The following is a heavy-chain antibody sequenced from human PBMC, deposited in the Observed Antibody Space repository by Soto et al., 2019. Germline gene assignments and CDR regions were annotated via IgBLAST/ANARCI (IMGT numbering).Heavy chain of an antibody. J-gene: IGHJ6*02. V-gene: IGHV4-39*02. CDR3: ARGRRLLRTYYYYGMDV. CDR1: GGSISSNIYY. Sequence: PSETLSLTCTVSGGSISSNIYYWGWIRQPPGKGLEWIGNIHYSGSTYYDSSLQSRVTISIDTSKNQFSLKLSSVTATDTAVYYCARGRRLLRTYYYYGMDVWGQGTTVTVSS. D-gene: IGHD3-22*01. CDR2: IHYSGST.